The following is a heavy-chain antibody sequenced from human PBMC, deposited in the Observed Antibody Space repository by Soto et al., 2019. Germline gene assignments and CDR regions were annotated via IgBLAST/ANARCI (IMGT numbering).Heavy chain of an antibody. D-gene: IGHD3-16*02. V-gene: IGHV3-30-3*01. CDR2: ISYDGSNK. Sequence: QVQLVESGGGVVQPGRSLRLSCAASGFTFSSYAMHWVRQAPGKGLEWVAVISYDGSNKYYADSVKGRFTISRDNSKNTLYLQMNSLRAEDTAVYYCARDRGMITFVGVIVKYYYYYGMDVWGQGTTVTVSS. J-gene: IGHJ6*02. CDR1: GFTFSSYA. CDR3: ARDRGMITFVGVIVKYYYYYGMDV.